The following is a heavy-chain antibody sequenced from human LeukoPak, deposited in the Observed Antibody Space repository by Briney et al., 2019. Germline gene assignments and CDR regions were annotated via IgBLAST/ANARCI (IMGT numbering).Heavy chain of an antibody. CDR3: ATTVTTGVDY. Sequence: SETLXXTXXXXGXSFSGYYWSWIRQPPGKGLEWIGEINHSGSTNYNPSLKSRVTISVDTSKNQFSLKLSSVTAADTAVYYCATTVTTGVDYWGQGTLVTVSS. CDR2: INHSGST. V-gene: IGHV4-34*01. CDR1: GXSFSGYY. D-gene: IGHD4-17*01. J-gene: IGHJ4*02.